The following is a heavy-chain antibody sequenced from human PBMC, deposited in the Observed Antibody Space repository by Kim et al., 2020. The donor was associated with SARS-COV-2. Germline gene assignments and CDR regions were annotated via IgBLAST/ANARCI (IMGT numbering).Heavy chain of an antibody. Sequence: GGSLRLSCDASGLTFSNAWMNWVRQAPGKGLEWVGRIKTKSSGGTTDYATFVKGRFTISRDDSNKTLYLQMDSLETDDTAVYYCVTEEGDLWFPNWFDHWGLGTLVTVSS. CDR1: GLTFSNAW. CDR3: VTEEGDLWFPNWFDH. D-gene: IGHD2-21*01. V-gene: IGHV3-15*07. J-gene: IGHJ5*02. CDR2: IKTKSSGGTT.